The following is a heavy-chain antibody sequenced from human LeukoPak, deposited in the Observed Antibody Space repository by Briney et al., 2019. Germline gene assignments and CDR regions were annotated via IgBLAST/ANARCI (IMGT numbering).Heavy chain of an antibody. V-gene: IGHV1-46*03. J-gene: IGHJ4*02. CDR1: GYAFTTYY. Sequence: GASVKVSCKASGYAFTTYYIHWVRQAPGQGLEWMGMINPNGGSTTYAQKFQGRVTMTRDTSTSTVYMELSSLRSDDTAVYYCSRSGGYSEFDYWGRGTLVTVSS. CDR3: SRSGGYSEFDY. CDR2: INPNGGST. D-gene: IGHD1-26*01.